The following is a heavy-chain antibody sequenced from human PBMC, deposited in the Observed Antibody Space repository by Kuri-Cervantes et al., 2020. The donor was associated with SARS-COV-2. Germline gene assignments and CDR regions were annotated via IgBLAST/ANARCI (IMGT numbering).Heavy chain of an antibody. D-gene: IGHD3-22*01. Sequence: PFNVSNGSIRSYSWSWIRKPQGKGLEGIGYISHIRGTNYNPSLKSLVTISRDTSQNQFSLKLSSVSAADTAGYYCAKPDSSSYYFDYWGQGTLVTVSS. CDR3: AKPDSSSYYFDY. CDR1: NGSIRSYS. J-gene: IGHJ4*02. CDR2: ISHIRGT. V-gene: IGHV4-59*08.